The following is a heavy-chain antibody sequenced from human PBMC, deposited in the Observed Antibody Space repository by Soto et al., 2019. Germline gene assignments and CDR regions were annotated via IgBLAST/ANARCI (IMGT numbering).Heavy chain of an antibody. Sequence: GSLRLSCAASGFTFSTYSMNWVRQAPGKWLDWVSSISSSSSYIYYADSVKGRFTISRDNAKNSLYLQMNSLRAEDTAVYYCARYDSSGYYWPYYYYGMDVWGQGTTVTVSS. D-gene: IGHD3-22*01. CDR2: ISSSSSYI. CDR1: GFTFSTYS. J-gene: IGHJ6*02. V-gene: IGHV3-21*01. CDR3: ARYDSSGYYWPYYYYGMDV.